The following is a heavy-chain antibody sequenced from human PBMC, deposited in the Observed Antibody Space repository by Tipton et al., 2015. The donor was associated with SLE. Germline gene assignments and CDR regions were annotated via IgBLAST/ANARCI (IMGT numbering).Heavy chain of an antibody. CDR3: ARDLRGSGSYSHYYYGMDV. CDR1: GGSISSYY. D-gene: IGHD3-10*01. Sequence: TLSLTCTVSGGSISSYYWSWIRQPPGKGLEWIGYIYYSGSTNYNPSLKSRVTISVDTSKNQFSLKLSSVTAADTAVYYCARDLRGSGSYSHYYYGMDVWGQGITPTVSS. J-gene: IGHJ6*02. V-gene: IGHV4-59*12. CDR2: IYYSGST.